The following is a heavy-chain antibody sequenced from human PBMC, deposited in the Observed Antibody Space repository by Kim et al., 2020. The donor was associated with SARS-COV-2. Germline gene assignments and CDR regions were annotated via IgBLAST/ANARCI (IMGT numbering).Heavy chain of an antibody. CDR3: AKDIGSSTWYFFDS. D-gene: IGHD6-13*01. Sequence: DSVKCRFTISRDNAKSSLYLQMNSLRAEDSALYYCAKDIGSSTWYFFDSWGQGALVTVSS. J-gene: IGHJ4*02. V-gene: IGHV3-9*01.